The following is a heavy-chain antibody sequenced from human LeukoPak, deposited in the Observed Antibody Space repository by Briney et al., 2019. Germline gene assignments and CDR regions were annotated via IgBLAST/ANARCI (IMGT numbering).Heavy chain of an antibody. V-gene: IGHV1-2*02. CDR3: ARMGGGYSGYDYTGSFDY. J-gene: IGHJ4*02. Sequence: ASVKVSCKASGYTFTGYYMHWVRQAPGQGLEWMGWINPNSGGTNYAQKFQGRVTMTRDTSISTAYMELSRLRSDDTAVYYCARMGGGYSGYDYTGSFDYWGQGTLVTVSS. D-gene: IGHD5-12*01. CDR1: GYTFTGYY. CDR2: INPNSGGT.